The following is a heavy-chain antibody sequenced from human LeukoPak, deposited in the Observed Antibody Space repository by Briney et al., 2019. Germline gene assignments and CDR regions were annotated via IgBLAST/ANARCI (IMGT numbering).Heavy chain of an antibody. V-gene: IGHV3-7*01. D-gene: IGHD3-10*01. J-gene: IGHJ4*02. Sequence: GGSLRLSXAASGFTFRSYWMSWVRQAPGKGLEWVANIKQDGSKKKYVDSVKGRFTISRDNAKNSLYLQMNSLRVEDTAVYYCARFISLGGWGQGAPVTVSS. CDR2: IKQDGSKK. CDR1: GFTFRSYW. CDR3: ARFISLGG.